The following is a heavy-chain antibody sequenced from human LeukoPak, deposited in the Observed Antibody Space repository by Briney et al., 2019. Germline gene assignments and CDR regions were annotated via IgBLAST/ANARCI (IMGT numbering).Heavy chain of an antibody. V-gene: IGHV4-61*02. CDR3: ARVGVLDNPGHAFHI. CDR1: GGSISSGNYY. Sequence: ASEALSLTCTVSGGSISSGNYYWSWIRQPAGKGLEWIGRIYTSGSTNYNPSLNSRVTISIDMSENQFSLKLSSVAAADTAMYYCARVGVLDNPGHAFHIWAQGTMVTVSS. J-gene: IGHJ3*02. D-gene: IGHD3-16*01. CDR2: IYTSGST.